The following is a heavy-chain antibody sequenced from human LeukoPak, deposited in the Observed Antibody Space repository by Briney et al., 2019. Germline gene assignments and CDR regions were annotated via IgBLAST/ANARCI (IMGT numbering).Heavy chain of an antibody. J-gene: IGHJ4*02. CDR1: GFTFGSYS. D-gene: IGHD6-13*01. CDR3: ARDIASIAAAGTATTVDY. CDR2: ISSSSSYI. V-gene: IGHV3-21*01. Sequence: KPGGSLRLSCAASGFTFGSYSMNWVRQAPGKGLEWVSSISSSSSYIYYADSVKGRFTISRDNAKNSLYLQMNSLRAEDTAVYYCARDIASIAAAGTATTVDYWGQGTLVTVSS.